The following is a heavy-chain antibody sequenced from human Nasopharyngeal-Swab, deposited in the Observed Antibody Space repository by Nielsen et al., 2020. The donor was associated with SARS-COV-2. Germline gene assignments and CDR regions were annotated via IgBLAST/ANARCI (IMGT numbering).Heavy chain of an antibody. D-gene: IGHD2-15*01. CDR3: TRCGGGCYSGRDY. J-gene: IGHJ4*02. CDR2: IRSKGNNYAT. V-gene: IGHV3-73*01. CDR1: GSTFSDSA. Sequence: GESLKISCAASGSTFSDSAIHWVRQASGKGLEWVGRIRSKGNNYATAYAASVKGRFTIFRDDPTNTAYLQMNSLKTEDTAMYYCTRCGGGCYSGRDYWGQGTLVTVSS.